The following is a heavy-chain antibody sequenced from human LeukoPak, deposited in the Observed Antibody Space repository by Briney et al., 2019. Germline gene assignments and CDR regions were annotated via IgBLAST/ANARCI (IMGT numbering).Heavy chain of an antibody. CDR3: ARDLELSAVYYFDS. Sequence: GRSLRLSCEASGFTFSIFPMHWVRQAPGKGLEWVALISSGSEKYYADSVKGRFSISRDNSKNMLYLQMNSLRADDTAVYYCARDLELSAVYYFDSWGQGTLVIVSS. CDR2: ISSGSEK. D-gene: IGHD3-3*01. J-gene: IGHJ4*02. V-gene: IGHV3-30*04. CDR1: GFTFSIFP.